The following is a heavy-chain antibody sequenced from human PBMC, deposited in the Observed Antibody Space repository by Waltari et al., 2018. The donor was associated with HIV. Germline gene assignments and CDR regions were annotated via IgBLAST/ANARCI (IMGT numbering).Heavy chain of an antibody. CDR2: ISSSSSTI. CDR3: ASSDDDAYFDY. Sequence: EVQLVESGGGLVQPGGSLRLSCAASGLTFSSYSLNWVRQAPGKGLEWVSYISSSSSTIYYADSVKGRFTISRDNAKNSLYLQMNSLRAEDTAVYYCASSDDDAYFDYWGQGTLVTVSS. D-gene: IGHD1-1*01. V-gene: IGHV3-48*01. CDR1: GLTFSSYS. J-gene: IGHJ4*02.